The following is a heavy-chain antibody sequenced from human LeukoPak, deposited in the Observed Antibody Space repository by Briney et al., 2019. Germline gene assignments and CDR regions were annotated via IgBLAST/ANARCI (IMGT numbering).Heavy chain of an antibody. J-gene: IGHJ4*02. CDR1: GFTFSSYS. V-gene: IGHV3-23*01. D-gene: IGHD3-22*01. CDR3: AKESPYYYDSSGYEGDY. CDR2: ISGSGGST. Sequence: PGGSLRLSCAASGFTFSSYSMSWVRQAPGKGLEWVSAISGSGGSTYYADSVKGRFTVSRDNSKNTLYLQMNSLRAEDTAVYYCAKESPYYYDSSGYEGDYWGQGTLVTVS.